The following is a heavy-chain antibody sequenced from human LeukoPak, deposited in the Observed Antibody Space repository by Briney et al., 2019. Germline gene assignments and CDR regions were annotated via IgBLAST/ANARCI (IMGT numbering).Heavy chain of an antibody. CDR1: GFTFSSYA. CDR2: ISYDGSNK. V-gene: IGHV3-30-3*01. D-gene: IGHD4-17*01. CDR3: ARAGYGDSMYNWFDP. J-gene: IGHJ5*02. Sequence: GGSLRLSCAASGFTFSSYAMHWVRQAPGKGLEWVAVISYDGSNKYYADSVKGRFTISRDNSKNTLYLQMNSLRAEDTAVYYCARAGYGDSMYNWFDPWGQGILVTVSS.